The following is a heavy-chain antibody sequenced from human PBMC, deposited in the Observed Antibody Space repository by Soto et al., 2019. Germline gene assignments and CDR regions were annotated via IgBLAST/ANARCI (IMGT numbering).Heavy chain of an antibody. J-gene: IGHJ4*02. CDR3: AKDTDIAALDY. Sequence: GGSLRLSCAASGFTFSSYGMHWVRQAPGKGLEWVAVISYDGSNKYYADSVKGRFTISRDNSKNTLYLQMNSLRAEDTAVYYCAKDTDIAALDYWGQGTLVTVSS. V-gene: IGHV3-30*18. D-gene: IGHD6-13*01. CDR1: GFTFSSYG. CDR2: ISYDGSNK.